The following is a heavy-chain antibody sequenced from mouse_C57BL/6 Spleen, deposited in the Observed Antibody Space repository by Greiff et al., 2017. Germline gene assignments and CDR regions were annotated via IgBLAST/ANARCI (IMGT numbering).Heavy chain of an antibody. Sequence: QVQLQQSGAELVMPGASVKLSCKASGYTFTSYWMHWVKQRPGQGLEWIGEIDPSDSYTNYNQKFKGKSTLTVDKSSSTAYMQLSSLTSEDSAVYYCARYQTKYYAMDYWGQGTSVTVSS. D-gene: IGHD5-1*01. V-gene: IGHV1-69*01. CDR3: ARYQTKYYAMDY. J-gene: IGHJ4*01. CDR1: GYTFTSYW. CDR2: IDPSDSYT.